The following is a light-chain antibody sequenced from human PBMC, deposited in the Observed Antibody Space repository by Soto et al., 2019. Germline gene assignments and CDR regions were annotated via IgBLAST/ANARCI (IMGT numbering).Light chain of an antibody. V-gene: IGKV3-15*01. Sequence: EIVMTQSPATLSVSPGERATLSCRASQSVSSNLAWYQQKPGQAPRLLIYGASTRATGIPARFSGSGSGTEFTLTISSLQSEDFAVYFCQLYGNSRTFGQGTKVEI. CDR2: GAS. J-gene: IGKJ1*01. CDR3: QLYGNSRT. CDR1: QSVSSN.